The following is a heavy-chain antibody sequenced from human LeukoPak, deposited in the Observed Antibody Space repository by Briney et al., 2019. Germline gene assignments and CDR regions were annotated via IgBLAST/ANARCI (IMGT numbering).Heavy chain of an antibody. J-gene: IGHJ4*02. Sequence: PGGSLRLSCAASGFTFSSYSMNWVRQAPGKGLEWVSSISSRSCHIYYADSVKSQFTTSRDNAKNSLFLQMNSLRADDTAVYYCASDGGDEPNKNLHYWGQGTLVTVSS. CDR2: ISSRSCHI. V-gene: IGHV3-21*01. CDR1: GFTFSSYS. D-gene: IGHD4-17*01. CDR3: ASDGGDEPNKNLHY.